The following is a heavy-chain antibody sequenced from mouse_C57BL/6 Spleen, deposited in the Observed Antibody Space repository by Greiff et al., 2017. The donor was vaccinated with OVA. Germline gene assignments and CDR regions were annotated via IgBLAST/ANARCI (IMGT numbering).Heavy chain of an antibody. V-gene: IGHV1-64*01. D-gene: IGHD1-1*01. CDR2: IYPTSGST. J-gene: IGHJ4*01. CDR3: SGATVNYAMDY. Sequence: VQLQQPGAELVKPGASVKLSCKASGYTFTSYWMHWVKQRPGQGLEWIGMIYPTSGSTNYNEKFKSKATLTVDKSSSPAYMQLSHLTSYDSSVCDSSGATVNYAMDYWGQGTSVTVSS. CDR1: GYTFTSYW.